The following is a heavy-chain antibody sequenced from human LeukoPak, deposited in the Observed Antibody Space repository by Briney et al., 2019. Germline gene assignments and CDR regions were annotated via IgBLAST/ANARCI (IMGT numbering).Heavy chain of an antibody. CDR3: ASYSSGWFDP. Sequence: SETLSLTCTVSGASISSYYWSWIRQPPGKGLEWIGYIYYTGTTKFNPSLRSRLTISLDTSSNQFSLKLNSVTAADTAVYLCASYSSGWFDPWGQGTLVTVSS. J-gene: IGHJ5*02. V-gene: IGHV4-59*01. D-gene: IGHD2-21*01. CDR2: IYYTGTT. CDR1: GASISSYY.